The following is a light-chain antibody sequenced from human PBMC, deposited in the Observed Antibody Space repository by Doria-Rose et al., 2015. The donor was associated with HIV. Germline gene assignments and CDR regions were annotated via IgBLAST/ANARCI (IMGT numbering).Light chain of an antibody. CDR3: MQALQTPYT. Sequence: LPVTPGQPASISCRSSQSLLHTIGYNYLDWHLQKPGQSPQLLIYLGSNRASGVPDRFSGSGSGTDFTLKISRVEAEDVGVYYCMQALQTPYTFGQGTKLEIK. CDR1: QSLLHTIGYNY. CDR2: LGS. J-gene: IGKJ2*01. V-gene: IGKV2-28*01.